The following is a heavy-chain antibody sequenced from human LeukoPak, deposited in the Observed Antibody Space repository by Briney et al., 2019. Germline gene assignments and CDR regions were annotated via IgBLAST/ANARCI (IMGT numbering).Heavy chain of an antibody. CDR1: GFTFSSYA. CDR3: AKGETSGGTCYSPLDY. Sequence: PGRSLRLSCAASGFTFSSYAMHWVLQAPGKGLEWVAVLSYDGSNKYYADSVKGRFTISRDNSKNTLYLQMNSLRAEDTAVYYCAKGETSGGTCYSPLDYWGQGTLVTVSS. D-gene: IGHD2-15*01. CDR2: LSYDGSNK. J-gene: IGHJ4*02. V-gene: IGHV3-30-3*01.